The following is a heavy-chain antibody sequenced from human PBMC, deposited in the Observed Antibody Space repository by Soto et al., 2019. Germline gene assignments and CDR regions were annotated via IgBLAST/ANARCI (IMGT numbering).Heavy chain of an antibody. J-gene: IGHJ4*02. CDR1: GFTFSSYG. D-gene: IGHD2-21*02. CDR2: IWYDGSRK. V-gene: IGHV3-33*01. Sequence: QVQLVESGGGGVQPGRSLRLSCAAAGFTFSSYGLHWVRQAPGKGLEWVAVIWYDGSRKYYVDSVKGRFTISRDDSKNTLYLQMNGLRAEDTAVYYCARDIGVTDYRLDYWGQGTLVTVSS. CDR3: ARDIGVTDYRLDY.